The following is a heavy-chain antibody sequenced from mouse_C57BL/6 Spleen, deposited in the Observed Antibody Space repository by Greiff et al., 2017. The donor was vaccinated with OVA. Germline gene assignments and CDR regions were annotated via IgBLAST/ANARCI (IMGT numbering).Heavy chain of an antibody. CDR3: AREGFITTGGFAY. Sequence: VQLQQSGAELVKPGASVKISCKASGYAFSSYWMNWVKQRPGKGLEWIGQIYPGDGDTNYNGKFKGKATLTADKSSSTAYMQLSSLTSEDSAVYFCAREGFITTGGFAYWGQGTLVTVSA. J-gene: IGHJ3*01. V-gene: IGHV1-80*01. CDR2: IYPGDGDT. CDR1: GYAFSSYW. D-gene: IGHD1-1*01.